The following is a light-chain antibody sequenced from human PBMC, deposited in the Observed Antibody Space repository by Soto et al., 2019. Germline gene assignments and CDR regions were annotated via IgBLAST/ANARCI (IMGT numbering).Light chain of an antibody. CDR1: QSISSW. CDR3: QQYNSYSSWT. Sequence: DIQITQAPSTLSASVGDRVTIPCRASQSISSWLAWYQQKPGQAPKLLXYDASSLESGVQSRFSGSGSGTEFTLTISSLQPDDFATYYCQQYNSYSSWTFGQGTKVDI. CDR2: DAS. J-gene: IGKJ1*01. V-gene: IGKV1-5*01.